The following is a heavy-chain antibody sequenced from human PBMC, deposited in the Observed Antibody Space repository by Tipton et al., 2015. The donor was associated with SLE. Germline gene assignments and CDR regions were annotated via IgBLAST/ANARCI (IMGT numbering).Heavy chain of an antibody. J-gene: IGHJ4*02. D-gene: IGHD5-24*01. CDR3: ALVVDDGNNQD. CDR2: INISGGA. Sequence: LRLSCAVSGESFSGYYWTWIRQPPGEGVGWFGEINISGGADHNPSLKSRVTITVDTSKDQSSLKLTYVTAADTAVYYCALVVDDGNNQDWGQGTVVTVSS. V-gene: IGHV4-34*01. CDR1: GESFSGYY.